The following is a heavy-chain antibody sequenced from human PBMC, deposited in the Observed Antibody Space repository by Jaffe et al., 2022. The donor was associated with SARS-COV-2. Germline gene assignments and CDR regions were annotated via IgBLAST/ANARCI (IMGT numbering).Heavy chain of an antibody. J-gene: IGHJ5*02. CDR2: IKPDGSES. D-gene: IGHD3-16*01. Sequence: EVQLVESGGVLVQPGGSLRLSCAASGFTFSNFWMTWVRQAPGKGLEWVANIKPDGSESKYVDSVRGRFTISRDNAKNSLFLQMNSLRAEDTAVYYCAKTAYPGEQYRHSDSWGQGTLVTVSS. CDR3: AKTAYPGEQYRHSDS. V-gene: IGHV3-7*01. CDR1: GFTFSNFW.